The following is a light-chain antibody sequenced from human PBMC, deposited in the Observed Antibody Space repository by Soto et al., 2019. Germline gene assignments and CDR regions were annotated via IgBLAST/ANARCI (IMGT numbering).Light chain of an antibody. CDR2: KAS. Sequence: DIQMTKSPSTLSASVGDRVTITCRASQSISSWLAWYQQKPGKAPKLLIYKASSLEGGIPSRFSGSASETEFTLTISSLQPEDFATYYCQQYNSYQYTFGQGTKLEIK. CDR3: QQYNSYQYT. V-gene: IGKV1-5*03. CDR1: QSISSW. J-gene: IGKJ2*01.